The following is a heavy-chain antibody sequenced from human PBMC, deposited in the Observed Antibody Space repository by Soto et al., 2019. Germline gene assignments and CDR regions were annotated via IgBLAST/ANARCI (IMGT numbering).Heavy chain of an antibody. CDR2: MNPNSANT. V-gene: IGHV1-8*01. D-gene: IGHD3-16*01. CDR3: AREGVRGMDV. Sequence: QGQLGQPGVEVKRPGASVKVSCKVFGYTFTSYDITWLRQATGQGLEGMGWMNPNSANTGYAQKFQGRVTLTRNTSISTAYMELSSLRSEDTAVYYCAREGVRGMDVWGQGTTVTVSS. CDR1: GYTFTSYD. J-gene: IGHJ6*02.